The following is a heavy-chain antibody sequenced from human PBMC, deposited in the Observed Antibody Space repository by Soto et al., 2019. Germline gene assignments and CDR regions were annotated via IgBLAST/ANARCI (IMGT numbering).Heavy chain of an antibody. CDR1: GFTFSSYG. V-gene: IGHV3-30*18. D-gene: IGHD1-26*01. CDR2: ISYDGSNK. J-gene: IGHJ4*02. CDR3: AKAGGGATPDY. Sequence: PVGSLRLSCAASGFTFSSYGMHWVRQAPGKGLEWVAVISYDGSNKYYADSVKGRFTISRDNSKNTLYLQMNSLRAEDTAVYYCAKAGGGATPDYWGQGTLVTVSS.